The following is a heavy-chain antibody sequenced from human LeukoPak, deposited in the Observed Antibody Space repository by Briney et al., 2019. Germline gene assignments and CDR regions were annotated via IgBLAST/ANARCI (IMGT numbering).Heavy chain of an antibody. CDR2: INHSGST. D-gene: IGHD2-15*01. J-gene: IGHJ6*03. CDR3: ARVLKLGYCSGGSCYGRYYYYYYMDV. Sequence: PSETLSLTCAVYGGSFSGYYWGWIRQPPGKGLEWIGEINHSGSTNYNPSLRSRVTISVDTSKNQFSLKLSSVTAADTAVYYCARVLKLGYCSGGSCYGRYYYYYYMDVWGKGTTVTVSS. CDR1: GGSFSGYY. V-gene: IGHV4-34*01.